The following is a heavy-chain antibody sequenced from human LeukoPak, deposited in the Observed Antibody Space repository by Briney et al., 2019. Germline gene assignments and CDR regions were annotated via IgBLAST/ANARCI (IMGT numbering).Heavy chain of an antibody. CDR1: GFTFSSYA. Sequence: GGSLRLSCAASGFTFSSYAMSWVRQAPGKGPEWVSAISGSGGSTYYADSVKGRFTISRDNSKNTLYLQMNSLRAEDTAVYYCAKREYYYDSSGYYPDAFDIWGQGTMVTVSS. CDR3: AKREYYYDSSGYYPDAFDI. J-gene: IGHJ3*02. CDR2: ISGSGGST. V-gene: IGHV3-23*01. D-gene: IGHD3-22*01.